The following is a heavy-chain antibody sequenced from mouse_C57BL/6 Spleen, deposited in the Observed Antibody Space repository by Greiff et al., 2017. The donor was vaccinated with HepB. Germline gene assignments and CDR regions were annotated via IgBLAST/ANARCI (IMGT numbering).Heavy chain of an antibody. CDR3: ARFHYDYDEGFDY. D-gene: IGHD2-4*01. V-gene: IGHV1-22*01. Sequence: VQLKQSGPELVKPGASVKMSCKASGYTFTDYNMHWVKQSHGKSLEWIGYINPNNGGTSYNQKFKGKATLTVNKSSSTAYMELRSLTSEDSAVYYCARFHYDYDEGFDYWGQGTTLTVSS. CDR1: GYTFTDYN. CDR2: INPNNGGT. J-gene: IGHJ2*01.